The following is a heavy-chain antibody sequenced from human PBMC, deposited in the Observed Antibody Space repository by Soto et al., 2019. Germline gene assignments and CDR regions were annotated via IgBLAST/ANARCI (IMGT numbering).Heavy chain of an antibody. J-gene: IGHJ3*02. CDR1: GFTFSSYA. V-gene: IGHV3-23*01. CDR3: AKAPSGSYYPDAFDI. Sequence: GSLRLSCASSGFTFSSYAMSWVRQAPGKGLEWVSAISCSGGSTYYADSVKGRFTISRDNSKNTLYLQMNSLRAEDTAVYYCAKAPSGSYYPDAFDIWGQGTMVTVSS. CDR2: ISCSGGST. D-gene: IGHD1-26*01.